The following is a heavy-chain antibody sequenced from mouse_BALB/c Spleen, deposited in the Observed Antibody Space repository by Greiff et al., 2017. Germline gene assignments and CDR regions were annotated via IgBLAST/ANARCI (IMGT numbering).Heavy chain of an antibody. Sequence: EVQLQQSGPELVKPGASVKIPCKASGYTFTDYNMDWVKQSHGKSLEWIGDINPNNGGTIYNQKFKDKATLTVDKSSSTAYMQLSSPTSEDSAVYYCARGNFMDYWGQGTSVTVSS. CDR1: GYTFTDYN. CDR2: INPNNGGT. V-gene: IGHV1-18*01. CDR3: ARGNFMDY. J-gene: IGHJ4*01.